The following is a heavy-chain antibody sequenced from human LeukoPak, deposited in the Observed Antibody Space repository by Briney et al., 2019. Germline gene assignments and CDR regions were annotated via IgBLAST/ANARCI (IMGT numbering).Heavy chain of an antibody. CDR2: IYYSGTT. Sequence: KPSETLSLTCSVSGGSMSSYYWSWIRQPPGEGLEWIGYIYYSGTTNYNPSLKSRVSISLDTSKNQVSLNLNSVTAADTAVYYCARGPNNFDFWGQGTLVTVSS. D-gene: IGHD2/OR15-2a*01. CDR1: GGSMSSYY. J-gene: IGHJ4*02. V-gene: IGHV4-59*01. CDR3: ARGPNNFDF.